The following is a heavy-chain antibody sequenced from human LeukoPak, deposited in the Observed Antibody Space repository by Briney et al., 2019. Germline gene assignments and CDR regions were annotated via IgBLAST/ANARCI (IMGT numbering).Heavy chain of an antibody. J-gene: IGHJ4*02. CDR3: ARASGMGYYDSSGYYYFDY. Sequence: ASVKVSCKASGYTFTSYGISWVRQAPGQGLEWMGWISAYNGNTNYAQKLQGRVTMTTDTSTSTAYMELRSLRSDGTAVYYCARASGMGYYDSSGYYYFDYWGQGTLVTVSS. D-gene: IGHD3-22*01. CDR2: ISAYNGNT. CDR1: GYTFTSYG. V-gene: IGHV1-18*01.